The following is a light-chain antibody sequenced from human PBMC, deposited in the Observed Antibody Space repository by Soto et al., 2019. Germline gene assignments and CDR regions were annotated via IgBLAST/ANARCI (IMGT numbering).Light chain of an antibody. Sequence: EIVMTQSPATLSVSPGDRATLSCRASESVTSSLAWYQQKPGQPPRLLIYAASTRATDVPARFSGGGSETEFTLTISSLQSEDFAVYFCQQYGSSPKYTFGQATKVDIK. J-gene: IGKJ2*01. CDR3: QQYGSSPKYT. CDR2: AAS. CDR1: ESVTSS. V-gene: IGKV3-15*01.